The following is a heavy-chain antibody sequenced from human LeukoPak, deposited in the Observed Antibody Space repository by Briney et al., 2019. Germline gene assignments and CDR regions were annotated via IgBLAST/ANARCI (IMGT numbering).Heavy chain of an antibody. CDR1: GGTFISYA. D-gene: IGHD3-10*01. Sequence: SVKVSCKASGGTFISYAISWVRQAPGQGLEWMGGIIPIFGTANYAQKFQGRVTITADESTSTAYMELSSLRSEDTAVYYCATAPPDYYGSGENWFDPWGQGTLVTVSS. CDR2: IIPIFGTA. J-gene: IGHJ5*02. CDR3: ATAPPDYYGSGENWFDP. V-gene: IGHV1-69*13.